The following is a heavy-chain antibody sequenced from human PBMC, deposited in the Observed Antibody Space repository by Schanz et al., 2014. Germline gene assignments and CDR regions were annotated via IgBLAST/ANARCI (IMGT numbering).Heavy chain of an antibody. V-gene: IGHV1-69*02. D-gene: IGHD2-2*02. CDR1: GGTFSTYP. Sequence: QVQLVQSGAEVKKPGSSMTVSCKASGGTFSTYPINWLRQAPGQGLEWMGRIIPIHGIVNYAQDFQGRVTITANKSTSTAYMELTSLRSEDAAVYYCAGTYCSSTSCYTGYYYMDVWGKGTTVTVSS. CDR2: IIPIHGIV. CDR3: AGTYCSSTSCYTGYYYMDV. J-gene: IGHJ6*03.